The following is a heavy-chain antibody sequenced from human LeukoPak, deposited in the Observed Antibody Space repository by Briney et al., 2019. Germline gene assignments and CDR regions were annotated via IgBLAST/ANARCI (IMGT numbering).Heavy chain of an antibody. Sequence: PGGSLRLSCEATDYWMTWVRQAPGKGLEWVANIKQDGSEKYYVDSVKGRFTISRDNAKNSVYLHMNSLRVEDTAVYYCARDRGYFDNWGQGTLVTVSS. CDR2: IKQDGSEK. V-gene: IGHV3-7*01. J-gene: IGHJ4*02. CDR3: ARDRGYFDN. CDR1: DYW.